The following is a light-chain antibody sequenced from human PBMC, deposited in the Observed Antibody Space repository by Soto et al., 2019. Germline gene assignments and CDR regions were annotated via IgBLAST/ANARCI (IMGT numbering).Light chain of an antibody. J-gene: IGLJ2*01. CDR1: SSDVGGYNY. CDR2: DVS. V-gene: IGLV2-11*01. CDR3: CSYTSSNTLV. Sequence: QSALTQPRSVSGSPGQSVTISCTGTSSDVGGYNYVSWYQQHPGKAPKLIIYDVSRRPSGVPDRFSGSKSGNTASLTISGLQAEDEADYYCCSYTSSNTLVFGGGTKLTVL.